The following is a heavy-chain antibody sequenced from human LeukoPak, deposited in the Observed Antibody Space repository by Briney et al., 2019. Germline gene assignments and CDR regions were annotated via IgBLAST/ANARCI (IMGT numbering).Heavy chain of an antibody. Sequence: PSETLSLTCTVSGGSISNYYWSWIRQPPGKGLEWIGYIYYSGSTNYDPSLKSRVTISVDTSKNQFSLKLSSVTAADTAVYYCARGYRAMVSHDAFDIWGQGTMVTVSS. D-gene: IGHD5-18*01. CDR3: ARGYRAMVSHDAFDI. J-gene: IGHJ3*02. CDR2: IYYSGST. CDR1: GGSISNYY. V-gene: IGHV4-59*01.